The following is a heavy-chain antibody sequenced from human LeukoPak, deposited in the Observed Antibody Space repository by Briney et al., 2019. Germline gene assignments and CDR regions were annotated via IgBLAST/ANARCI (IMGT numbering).Heavy chain of an antibody. J-gene: IGHJ4*02. D-gene: IGHD4-23*01. CDR2: IIPIFGTA. Sequence: ALVKVSCKASGGTFSSYAISWVRQAPGQGLEWMGGIIPIFGTANYAQKFQGRVTITADESTSTAYMELSSLRSEDTAVYYCARDNSVGSWDYWGQGTLVTVSS. CDR1: GGTFSSYA. CDR3: ARDNSVGSWDY. V-gene: IGHV1-69*13.